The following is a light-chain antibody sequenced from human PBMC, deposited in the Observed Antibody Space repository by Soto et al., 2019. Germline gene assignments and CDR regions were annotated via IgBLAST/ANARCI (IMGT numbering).Light chain of an antibody. CDR2: AAS. J-gene: IGKJ3*01. CDR1: QSIRRY. V-gene: IGKV1-39*01. CDR3: QQSYSTPIT. Sequence: DIQMTQSPSSLSASVGDRVIITCRARQSIRRYLNWYQQKPGKAPKLLIYAASRLQCGVPSRFSGSGAGTYCTRAISSLQPEALATYYGQQSYSTPITFGPGTKV.